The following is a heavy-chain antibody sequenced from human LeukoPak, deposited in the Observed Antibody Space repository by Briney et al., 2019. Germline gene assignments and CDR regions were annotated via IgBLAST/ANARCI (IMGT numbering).Heavy chain of an antibody. CDR1: GFTFSSYA. CDR2: ISGSGGST. CDR3: ARSLTTLTYEGY. V-gene: IGHV3-23*01. Sequence: GGSLRLSCAASGFTFSSYAMSWVRQAPGKGLEWVSAISGSGGSTYYADSVKGRFTISRDNSKNTLYLQMNSLRAEDTAIYYCARSLTTLTYEGYWGQGTLVTVSS. D-gene: IGHD1-1*01. J-gene: IGHJ4*02.